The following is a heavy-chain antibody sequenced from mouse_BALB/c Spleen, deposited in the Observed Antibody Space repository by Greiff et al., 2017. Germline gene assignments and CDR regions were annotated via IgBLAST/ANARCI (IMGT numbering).Heavy chain of an antibody. V-gene: IGHV1-87*01. CDR3: AKGNTGDFFAY. Sequence: QVQLQQSGAELARPGASVKLSCKASGYTFTSYWMQWVKQRPGQGLEWIGAIYPGDGDTRYTQKFKGKATLTADKSSSTAYMQLSSLASEDSAVYYCAKGNTGDFFAYWGQGTLVTVSA. CDR2: IYPGDGDT. J-gene: IGHJ3*01. CDR1: GYTFTSYW.